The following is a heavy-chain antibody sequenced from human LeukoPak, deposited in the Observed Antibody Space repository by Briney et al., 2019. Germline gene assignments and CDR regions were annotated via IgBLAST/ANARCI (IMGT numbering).Heavy chain of an antibody. Sequence: GASVKVSCKASGYTFTGYYMHWVRQAPGQGLEWMGWINPNSGGTNYAQKFQGRVTMTRDTSISTAYMELSRLRSDDTAVYYCARDRGQLWSPYYFDYWGQGTLVIVSS. CDR3: ARDRGQLWSPYYFDY. D-gene: IGHD5-18*01. V-gene: IGHV1-2*02. CDR1: GYTFTGYY. J-gene: IGHJ4*02. CDR2: INPNSGGT.